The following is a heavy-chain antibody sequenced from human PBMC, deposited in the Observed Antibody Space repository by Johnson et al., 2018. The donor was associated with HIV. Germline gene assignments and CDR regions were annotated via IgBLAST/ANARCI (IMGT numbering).Heavy chain of an antibody. CDR2: IRYDGSNK. D-gene: IGHD3-10*01. CDR1: GFTFSDYG. Sequence: QVQLVESGGGVVQPGRSLRLSCAASGFTFSDYGMHWVRQAPGKGLEWVAFIRYDGSNKYYADSVKGRFTISRDNSKNTLYLQMNSLRAEDTAVYYCARVQLLADDVFNIWGQGTMVTVSS. J-gene: IGHJ3*02. CDR3: ARVQLLADDVFNI. V-gene: IGHV3-30*02.